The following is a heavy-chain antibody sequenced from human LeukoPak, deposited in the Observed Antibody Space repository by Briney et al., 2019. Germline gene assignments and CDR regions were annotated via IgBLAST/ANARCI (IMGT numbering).Heavy chain of an antibody. D-gene: IGHD2-2*01. Sequence: ASVKVSWTSSGYTLTAYYIHWVRQAPGQGLEWLGWMNPHSGGTNYAQNFRGRVTMTTDTSINTAYMELTGLTPDDTALYYCARAQRTISGMDVWGQGTTVAVSS. CDR2: MNPHSGGT. J-gene: IGHJ6*02. CDR1: GYTLTAYY. V-gene: IGHV1-2*02. CDR3: ARAQRTISGMDV.